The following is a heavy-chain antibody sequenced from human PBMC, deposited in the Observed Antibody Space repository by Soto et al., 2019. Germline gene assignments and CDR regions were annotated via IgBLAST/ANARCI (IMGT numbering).Heavy chain of an antibody. Sequence: ESGGGLVKPGGSLRLSCAASGFPFSKTWMSWVRQVPGKGLEWVGRIKSKADGGTTDYAAPVKGRFTISSDDSSNTLYLQMNSLKTEDTAVYYCTKVLGYCSGGNCFTFDYWGKGAVVTVSS. CDR3: TKVLGYCSGGNCFTFDY. CDR1: GFPFSKTW. D-gene: IGHD2-15*01. CDR2: IKSKADGGTT. V-gene: IGHV3-15*01. J-gene: IGHJ4*02.